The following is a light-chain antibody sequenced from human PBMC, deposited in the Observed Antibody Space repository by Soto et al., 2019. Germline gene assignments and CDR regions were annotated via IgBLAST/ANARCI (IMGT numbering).Light chain of an antibody. Sequence: QSALTQPASVSGSPGQSITISCTGTSSDVGGYKFVSWYQQHPGKAPKLMIYEVSNRPSGVSNCFSGSKSGNTASLTISGLRAEDEADYYCSSYTTSSTRVFGGGTKLTVL. CDR1: SSDVGGYKF. V-gene: IGLV2-14*01. CDR3: SSYTTSSTRV. J-gene: IGLJ3*02. CDR2: EVS.